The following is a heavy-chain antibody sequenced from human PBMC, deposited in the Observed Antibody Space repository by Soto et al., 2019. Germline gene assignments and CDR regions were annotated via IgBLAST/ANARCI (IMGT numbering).Heavy chain of an antibody. CDR1: GYRFTSYW. Sequence: ESLKISCKASGYRFTSYWIAWVRQKPGKGLEWIGIIYPGDSETRYSPSFKGQVFISADKSVSTAYLQWVSLKASDTATYFCACSMVVTATQPYDHWGQGTLFTVAS. D-gene: IGHD2-21*02. CDR3: ACSMVVTATQPYDH. J-gene: IGHJ4*02. V-gene: IGHV5-51*01. CDR2: IYPGDSET.